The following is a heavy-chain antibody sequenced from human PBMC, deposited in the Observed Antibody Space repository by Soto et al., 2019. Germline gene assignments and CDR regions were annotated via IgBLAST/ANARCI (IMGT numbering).Heavy chain of an antibody. CDR2: FDLENGET. D-gene: IGHD1-1*01. Sequence: GASVKVSCKVSGYTLTELSIHWVRQAPGEGLERMGGFDLENGETIYAQRFQGRVTMTEESSADTPYMELSSLRSEDTATYYCVRGTPTPGLDIWGRGTTVTVSS. CDR1: GYTLTELS. V-gene: IGHV1-24*01. J-gene: IGHJ6*02. CDR3: VRGTPTPGLDI.